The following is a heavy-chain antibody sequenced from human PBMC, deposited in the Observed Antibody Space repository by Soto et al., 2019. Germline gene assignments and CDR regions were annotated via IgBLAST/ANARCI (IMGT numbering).Heavy chain of an antibody. D-gene: IGHD3-10*01. V-gene: IGHV1-69*13. Sequence: SVKVSCKASGGTFDSYVISWLRQAPGQGLEWMGGIMPIFGTPNYAQKFRGRVTISADESTSTAYLELSSLTSDDTAVYYCARVHSSGIFYFVDPWGQGTLVTAPQ. CDR1: GGTFDSYV. J-gene: IGHJ5*02. CDR2: IMPIFGTP. CDR3: ARVHSSGIFYFVDP.